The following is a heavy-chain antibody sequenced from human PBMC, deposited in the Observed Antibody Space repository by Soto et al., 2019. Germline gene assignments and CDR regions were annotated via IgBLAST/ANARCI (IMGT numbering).Heavy chain of an antibody. CDR2: IYYSGST. CDR1: GGSISSSSYY. Sequence: QLQLQESGPGLVKPSETLSLTCTVSGGSISSSSYYWGWIRQPPGKGLEWIGSIYYSGSTYYNPSLKSRVTISVDTSKNQFSLKLSSVTAADTAVYYCARHPEIAVAGIAFDIWGQGTMVTVSS. D-gene: IGHD6-19*01. V-gene: IGHV4-39*01. J-gene: IGHJ3*02. CDR3: ARHPEIAVAGIAFDI.